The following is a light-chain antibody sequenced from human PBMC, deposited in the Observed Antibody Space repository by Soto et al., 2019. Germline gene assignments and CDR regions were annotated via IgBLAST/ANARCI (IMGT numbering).Light chain of an antibody. Sequence: QSALAQPASVSGSPGQSITISCTGTSSDVGGYNYVSWYQQHPGKAPKLMIYEVSNRPSGVSNRFSGSKSGNTASLTIFGLQAEDEADYYCSSYTSSSTLGVFGTGTKSPS. CDR2: EVS. J-gene: IGLJ1*01. CDR3: SSYTSSSTLGV. CDR1: SSDVGGYNY. V-gene: IGLV2-14*01.